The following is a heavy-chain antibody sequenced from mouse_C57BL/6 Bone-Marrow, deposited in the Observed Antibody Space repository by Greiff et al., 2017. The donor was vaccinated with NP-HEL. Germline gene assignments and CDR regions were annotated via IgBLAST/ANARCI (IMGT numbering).Heavy chain of an antibody. CDR3: ARISPVITTVVATRYFDV. CDR1: GYTFTDYY. D-gene: IGHD1-1*01. V-gene: IGHV1-26*01. J-gene: IGHJ1*03. Sequence: VQLQQSGPELVKPGASVKISCKASGYTFTDYYMNWVKQSHGKSLEWIGDINPNNGGTSYNQKFKGKATLTVDKSSSTAYMELRSLTSEDSAVYYCARISPVITTVVATRYFDVWGTGTTVTVSS. CDR2: INPNNGGT.